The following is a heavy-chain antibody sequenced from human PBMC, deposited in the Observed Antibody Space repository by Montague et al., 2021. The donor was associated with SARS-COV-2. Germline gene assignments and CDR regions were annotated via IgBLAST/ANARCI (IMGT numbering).Heavy chain of an antibody. J-gene: IGHJ5*02. V-gene: IGHV4-39*01. CDR1: GGSISSSNYY. D-gene: IGHD3-10*01. Sequence: SETLSLTCTVSGGSISSSNYYWGWIRQPPGKGLEWIGSIYYSGSTYYNPSLKSRVTISVDTSKNQFSLKLSSVTAADTAVYYCARHAPAITMVRGVKLLDWFDPWGQGTLVTVSS. CDR3: ARHAPAITMVRGVKLLDWFDP. CDR2: IYYSGST.